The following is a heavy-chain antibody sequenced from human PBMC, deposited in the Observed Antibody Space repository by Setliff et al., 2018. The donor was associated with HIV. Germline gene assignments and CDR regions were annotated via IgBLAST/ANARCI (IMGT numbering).Heavy chain of an antibody. V-gene: IGHV3-7*05. Sequence: ETLSLTCTVSGGSISSSSYYWDWIRQPPGKGLEWVANIKKGGSQKYYVDSVKGRFTISRDNGKNAIYLQMNSLRVDDTAIYYCASTFFGGPTATPGGKIDFDYWGQGTLVTVSS. CDR3: ASTFFGGPTATPGGKIDFDY. D-gene: IGHD3-16*01. CDR2: IKKGGSQK. CDR1: GGSISSSSYY. J-gene: IGHJ4*02.